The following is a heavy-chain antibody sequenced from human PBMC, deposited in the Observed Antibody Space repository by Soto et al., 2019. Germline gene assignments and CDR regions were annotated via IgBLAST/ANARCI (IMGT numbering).Heavy chain of an antibody. CDR2: IWNDGIKK. Sequence: QVQLVESGGGVVQPGRSLRLSCATSGFIFSSYGMHWVRQVPGKGLEWVAVIWNDGIKKNYADPVKGRFTISRDTSKTTRYLERNSRRAEETAVYSWARDGEGGFGKYYFDRWGRGTRVTFSS. CDR1: GFIFSSYG. J-gene: IGHJ2*01. V-gene: IGHV3-33*01. CDR3: ARDGEGGFGKYYFDR. D-gene: IGHD3-10*01.